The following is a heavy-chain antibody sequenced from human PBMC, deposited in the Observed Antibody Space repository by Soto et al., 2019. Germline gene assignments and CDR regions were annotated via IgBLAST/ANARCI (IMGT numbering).Heavy chain of an antibody. V-gene: IGHV3-30*18. CDR3: AKQGDSCMDV. Sequence: ARSLRLSCAASGFTFSSYGMHWVRQAPGKGLEWVAVISYDGSNKYYADSVKGRFTISRDNSKNTLYLQMNSLRAEDTAVYYCAKQGDSCMDVWGQGTTVTVS. D-gene: IGHD3-22*01. J-gene: IGHJ6*02. CDR2: ISYDGSNK. CDR1: GFTFSSYG.